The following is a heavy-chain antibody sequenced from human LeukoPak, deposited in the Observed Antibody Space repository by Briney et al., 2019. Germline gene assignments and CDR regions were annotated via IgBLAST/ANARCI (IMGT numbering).Heavy chain of an antibody. CDR2: INSNSGGT. V-gene: IGHV1-2*06. CDR3: ASFAIAAAGTYAFDI. D-gene: IGHD6-13*01. CDR1: GYTFTSYG. Sequence: GASVKLSCKASGYTFTSYGISRVRQAPGQGLEWKGRINSNSGGTNYAQKFQGRVKMTRDTFISTDYMELSRLRSDDTAVYYCASFAIAAAGTYAFDIWGQGTMVTVSS. J-gene: IGHJ3*02.